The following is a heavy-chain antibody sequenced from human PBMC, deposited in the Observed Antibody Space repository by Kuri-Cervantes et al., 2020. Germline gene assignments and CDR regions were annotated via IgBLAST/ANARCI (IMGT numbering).Heavy chain of an antibody. V-gene: IGHV3-9*01. CDR3: AKAPLSWLALHYIDS. D-gene: IGHD6-19*01. CDR2: ISWNGGSV. J-gene: IGHJ4*02. CDR1: GFTFSSYA. Sequence: GGSLRLSCAASGFTFSSYAMSWVRQAPGKGLGWVSSISWNGGSVAYAESVKGRFTVSRDNAKNALFLQMNSLTREDTAFYYCAKAPLSWLALHYIDSWGQGTLVTVSS.